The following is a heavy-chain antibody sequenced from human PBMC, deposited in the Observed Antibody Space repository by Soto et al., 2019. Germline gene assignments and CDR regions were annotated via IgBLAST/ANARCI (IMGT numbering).Heavy chain of an antibody. V-gene: IGHV3-53*01. J-gene: IGHJ6*02. Sequence: EAQLVESGGGLIQPGGSLRLSCAASGFTVSGNYMSWVRQAPGKGLEWVSVFNSGGTTYYADSVKGRFTISRDNSKNTLYLQMNSLRAEDTAVYFCARDPGTRFYYYGMDVWGQGTTVTVSS. CDR1: GFTVSGNY. CDR2: FNSGGTT. CDR3: ARDPGTRFYYYGMDV. D-gene: IGHD3-10*01.